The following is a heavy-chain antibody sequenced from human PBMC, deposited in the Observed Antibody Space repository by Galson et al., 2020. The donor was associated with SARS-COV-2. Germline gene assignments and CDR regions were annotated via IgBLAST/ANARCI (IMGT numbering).Heavy chain of an antibody. Sequence: ASVKVSCKVSGYTLTELSMHWVRQAPGKGLEWMGGFDPEDGETIHAQKFQGRVTMTEDTSTDTAYMELSSLRSEDTAVYYCATAPAVAGPNWFDPGAREPWSPSPQ. CDR3: ATAPAVAGPNWFDP. CDR2: FDPEDGET. V-gene: IGHV1-24*01. D-gene: IGHD6-19*01. CDR1: GYTLTELS. J-gene: IGHJ5*02.